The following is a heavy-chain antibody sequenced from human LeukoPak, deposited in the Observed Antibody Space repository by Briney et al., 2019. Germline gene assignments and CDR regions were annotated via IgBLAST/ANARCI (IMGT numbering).Heavy chain of an antibody. Sequence: PSETLSLTCTVSGGSISSGGYYWSWIRQPPGKGLEWIGYIYHSGSTYYNPSLKSRVTISVDRSKNQFSLKLSSVTAADTAVYYCARDYGRQQPGYWYFDLWGRGTLVTVSS. CDR1: GGSISSGGYY. CDR2: IYHSGST. D-gene: IGHD6-13*01. J-gene: IGHJ2*01. V-gene: IGHV4-30-2*01. CDR3: ARDYGRQQPGYWYFDL.